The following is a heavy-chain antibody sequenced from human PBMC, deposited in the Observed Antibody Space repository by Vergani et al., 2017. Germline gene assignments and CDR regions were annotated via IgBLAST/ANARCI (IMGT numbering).Heavy chain of an antibody. Sequence: EVQLLESGGGLVQPGGSLRLSCAASGFTFSSYAMSWVRQAPGKGLEWVSAISGSGGSTYYADSVKGRFTIARDNSKNTLYLQMNSLRAEDTAVYYCANQGYCTNGVCHRAFDYWGQGTLVPVAS. CDR1: GFTFSSYA. CDR2: ISGSGGST. D-gene: IGHD2-8*01. J-gene: IGHJ4*02. V-gene: IGHV3-23*01. CDR3: ANQGYCTNGVCHRAFDY.